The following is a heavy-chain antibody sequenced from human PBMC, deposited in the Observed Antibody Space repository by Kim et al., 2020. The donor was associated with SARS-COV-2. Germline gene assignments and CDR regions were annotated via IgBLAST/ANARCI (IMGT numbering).Heavy chain of an antibody. D-gene: IGHD3-22*01. CDR3: ARVSSVGIVAVKGSFDI. Sequence: GGSLRLSCAASGFTFSSYAMSWVRQAPGKGLEWVSTISGIGGSTYYADSVRGRFTISRDNSKNTLYLQMNILTSDDTAAYYCARVSSVGIVAVKGSFDIGGQGRKVTVAS. CDR2: ISGIGGST. CDR1: GFTFSSYA. V-gene: IGHV3-23*01. J-gene: IGHJ3*02.